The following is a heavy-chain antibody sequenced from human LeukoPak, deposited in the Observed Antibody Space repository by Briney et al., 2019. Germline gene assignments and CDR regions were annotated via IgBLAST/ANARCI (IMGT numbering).Heavy chain of an antibody. Sequence: AASVKVSCKASGYTFTSYDINWVRQAPGQGLEWMGWINPNSGGTNYAQKFQGRVTMTGDTSISTAYMELSRLRSDDTAVYYCARVPSYGDYEYYFDYWGQGTLVTVSS. J-gene: IGHJ4*02. CDR1: GYTFTSYD. V-gene: IGHV1-2*02. D-gene: IGHD4-17*01. CDR3: ARVPSYGDYEYYFDY. CDR2: INPNSGGT.